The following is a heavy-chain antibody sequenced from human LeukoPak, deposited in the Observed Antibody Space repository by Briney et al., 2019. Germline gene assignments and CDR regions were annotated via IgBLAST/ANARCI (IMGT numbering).Heavy chain of an antibody. Sequence: QPGRSLRLSCAASGFTFSSYGMHWVRQAPGKGLEWVAVIWYDGSNKYYADSVKGRFTISRDNSKNTLYLQMNSLRAEDTAVYYCARGHHYDFWSGYSIYYYYYYMDVWGKGTTVTVSS. J-gene: IGHJ6*03. D-gene: IGHD3-3*01. CDR2: IWYDGSNK. CDR3: ARGHHYDFWSGYSIYYYYYYMDV. CDR1: GFTFSSYG. V-gene: IGHV3-33*01.